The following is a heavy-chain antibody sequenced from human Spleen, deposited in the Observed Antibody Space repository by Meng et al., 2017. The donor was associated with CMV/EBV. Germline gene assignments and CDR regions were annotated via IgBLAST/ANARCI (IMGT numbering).Heavy chain of an antibody. CDR3: ARGGYSGSYANDY. CDR2: INHSGST. Sequence: AVYGGSFSGYYWSWIRQPPGKGLEWIGEINHSGSTNYNPSLKSRVTISVDTSKNKFSLKLSSVTAADTAVYYCARGGYSGSYANDYWGQGTLVTVSS. D-gene: IGHD1-26*01. CDR1: GGSFSGYY. J-gene: IGHJ4*02. V-gene: IGHV4-34*01.